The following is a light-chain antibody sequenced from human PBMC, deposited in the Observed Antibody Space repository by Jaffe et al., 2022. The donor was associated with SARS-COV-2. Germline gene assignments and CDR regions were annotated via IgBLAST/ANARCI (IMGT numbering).Light chain of an antibody. CDR3: ASYTSNSTVI. V-gene: IGLV2-14*01. J-gene: IGLJ2*01. CDR1: ISDVGAYNY. Sequence: QSALTQPASVSGSPGQSITISCTGTISDVGAYNYVSWYQQHPGKVPKFMIYDVSNRPSGVSDRFSGSKSGNTASLTISGLQAEDEADYYCASYTSNSTVIFGGGTKLTVL. CDR2: DVS.